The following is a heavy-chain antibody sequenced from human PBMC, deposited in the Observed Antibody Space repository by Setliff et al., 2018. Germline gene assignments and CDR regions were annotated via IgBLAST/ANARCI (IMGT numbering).Heavy chain of an antibody. J-gene: IGHJ4*02. D-gene: IGHD2-2*01. CDR3: TRTPCSSSRCLSQLDY. V-gene: IGHV3-72*01. Sequence: GGSLRLSCAASGFTFSNHWMHWVRQAPGKGLEWVGRFRDKASGYTTEYAASVKGRFTISRDDSKNSRDLQMSSLKTEDTAVYYCTRTPCSSSRCLSQLDYWSQGALVTVSS. CDR2: FRDKASGYTT. CDR1: GFTFSNHW.